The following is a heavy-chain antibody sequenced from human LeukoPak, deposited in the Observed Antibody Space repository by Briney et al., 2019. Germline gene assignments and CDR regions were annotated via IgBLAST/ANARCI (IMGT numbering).Heavy chain of an antibody. V-gene: IGHV3-7*03. CDR3: AKDYSGVGATTADY. D-gene: IGHD1-26*01. Sequence: PGGSLRLSCVASGFTFSSYWLSWVRQAPGKGLEWVANIKGDGSEKYYVDSVKGRFTISRDNSKNTLYLQMNSLRAEDTAVYYCAKDYSGVGATTADYWGQGTLVTVSS. CDR2: IKGDGSEK. CDR1: GFTFSSYW. J-gene: IGHJ4*02.